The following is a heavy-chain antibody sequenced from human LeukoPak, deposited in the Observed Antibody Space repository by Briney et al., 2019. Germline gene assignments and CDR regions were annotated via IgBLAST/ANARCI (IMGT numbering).Heavy chain of an antibody. D-gene: IGHD3-22*01. CDR3: ARERITDYYDSSGYYYFDY. Sequence: PSETLSLTCTVSGGSISSYYWSWIRQPAGKGLEWIGRIYTSGSTNYNPSLKSRVTMSVDTSKNQFSLKLSSVTAADTAVYYCARERITDYYDSSGYYYFDYWGQGTLVTVSS. CDR1: GGSISSYY. CDR2: IYTSGST. V-gene: IGHV4-4*07. J-gene: IGHJ4*02.